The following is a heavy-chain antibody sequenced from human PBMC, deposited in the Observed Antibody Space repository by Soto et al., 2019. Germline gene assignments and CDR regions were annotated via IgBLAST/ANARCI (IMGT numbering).Heavy chain of an antibody. CDR3: AGTLHSSGWYVYYYYGMDV. Sequence: SVKVSCKASGGTFSSYAISWVRQAPGQGLEWMGGIIPIFGTANYAQKFQGRVTITADESTSTAYMELSSLRSEDTAVYYCAGTLHSSGWYVYYYYGMDVWGQGTTVTV. D-gene: IGHD6-19*01. J-gene: IGHJ6*02. V-gene: IGHV1-69*13. CDR1: GGTFSSYA. CDR2: IIPIFGTA.